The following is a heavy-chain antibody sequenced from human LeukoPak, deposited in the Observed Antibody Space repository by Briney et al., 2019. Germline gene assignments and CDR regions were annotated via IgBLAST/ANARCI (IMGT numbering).Heavy chain of an antibody. CDR2: INHSGST. V-gene: IGHV4-34*01. D-gene: IGHD2-21*02. CDR1: GGSFSGYY. Sequence: SETLSLTCAVYGGSFSGYYWSWIRQPPGKGLEWIGEINHSGSTNYNPSLKSRVTISVDKSKNQFSLTLSSVTAADPAVYYCARVVVVTAIRWFDPWGQGTLVTVSS. CDR3: ARVVVVTAIRWFDP. J-gene: IGHJ5*02.